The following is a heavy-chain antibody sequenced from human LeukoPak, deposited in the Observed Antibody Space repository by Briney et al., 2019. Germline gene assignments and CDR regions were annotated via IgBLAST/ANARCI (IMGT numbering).Heavy chain of an antibody. CDR2: VFHTGMT. CDR3: ARGGKYVVAATLIDF. CDR1: GDSINSGYY. J-gene: IGHJ4*02. Sequence: SETLSLTCTVSGDSINSGYYWGWIRQPPGKGLEWIGGVFHTGMTYYTPSLKSRVTVSLDTSRNQFSLSLNSVTAADTAVYYCARGGKYVVAATLIDFWGQGILVAVSS. V-gene: IGHV4-38-2*02. D-gene: IGHD2-15*01.